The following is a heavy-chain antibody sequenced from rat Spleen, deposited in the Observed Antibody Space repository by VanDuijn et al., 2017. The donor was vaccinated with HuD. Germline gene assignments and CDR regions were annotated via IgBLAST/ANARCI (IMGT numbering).Heavy chain of an antibody. Sequence: EVQLVESGGGLVQPGRSLKLSCAASGFTFSNSYMAWVRQAPTKGLEWVASISIGGGNTYYRYSVKGRFTISRDNAKSTLYLQMDSLRSEDTATYYCATDPTGRRYFDYWGQGVMVTVSS. J-gene: IGHJ2*01. CDR1: GFTFSNSY. V-gene: IGHV5-27*01. CDR2: ISIGGGNT. D-gene: IGHD5-1*01. CDR3: ATDPTGRRYFDY.